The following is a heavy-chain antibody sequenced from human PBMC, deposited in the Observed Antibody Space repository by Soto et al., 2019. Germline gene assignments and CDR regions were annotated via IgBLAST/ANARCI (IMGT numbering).Heavy chain of an antibody. J-gene: IGHJ2*01. V-gene: IGHV4-59*01. Sequence: QVQLQELGTGQVKPSETLSLTCTVSGGSISSYYWSWIRQPRGKGLEWIGYIYYSGSTNYNPSLKSRVTISVDTSKNQFSLKLSSVTAADTAVYYCASSGYVYWYFDLWGRGTLVTVSS. D-gene: IGHD3-22*01. CDR1: GGSISSYY. CDR3: ASSGYVYWYFDL. CDR2: IYYSGST.